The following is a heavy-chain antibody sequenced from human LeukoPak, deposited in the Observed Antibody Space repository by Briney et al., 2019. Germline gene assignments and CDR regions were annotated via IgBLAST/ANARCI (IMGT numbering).Heavy chain of an antibody. Sequence: SQTLSLTCAISGDSVSSNSAAWNWLGQSPSRGLEWLGRAYYRSKWYNDYAVSVKSRITINPDTSKNQFSLQLNSVTPEDTAVYYCARDQPSDYYGSGSPDSFDYWGQGTLVTVSS. CDR2: AYYRSKWYN. D-gene: IGHD3-10*01. CDR3: ARDQPSDYYGSGSPDSFDY. V-gene: IGHV6-1*01. CDR1: GDSVSSNSAA. J-gene: IGHJ4*02.